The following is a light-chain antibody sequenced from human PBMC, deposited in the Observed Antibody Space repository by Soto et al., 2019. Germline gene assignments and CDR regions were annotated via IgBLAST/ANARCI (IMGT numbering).Light chain of an antibody. Sequence: DIQMTQSPSTLSVSVGDRVTITCRASQRISWLAWYQQKPGKAPKLLIYDASSLESGVPSRFSGSGSGTDFTLPISRLQPDDFATYYCQQYNGYSPLYAFGQGTQLQIK. CDR2: DAS. CDR3: QQYNGYSPLYA. CDR1: QRISW. V-gene: IGKV1-5*01. J-gene: IGKJ2*01.